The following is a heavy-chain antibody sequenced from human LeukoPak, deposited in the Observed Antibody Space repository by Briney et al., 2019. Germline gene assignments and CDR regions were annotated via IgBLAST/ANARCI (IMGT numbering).Heavy chain of an antibody. V-gene: IGHV4-30-2*01. CDR1: GGSISSGGYY. J-gene: IGHJ5*02. CDR3: ARVTIFTQWFDP. Sequence: SETLSLTCTVSGGSISSGGYYWSWIRQPPGKGLEWIGYIYHSGSTYYNPSLKSRVTISVDTPKNQFSLKLSSVTAADTAVYYCARVTIFTQWFDPWGQGTLVTVSS. CDR2: IYHSGST. D-gene: IGHD3-9*01.